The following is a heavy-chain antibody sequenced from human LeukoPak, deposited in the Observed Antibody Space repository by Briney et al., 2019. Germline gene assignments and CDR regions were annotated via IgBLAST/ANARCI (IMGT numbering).Heavy chain of an antibody. CDR1: GGSISSGSYY. J-gene: IGHJ5*02. CDR3: AREVTYYYGSGRDWFDP. V-gene: IGHV4-61*02. CDR2: IYTSGST. D-gene: IGHD3-10*01. Sequence: PSQTLSLTCTVSGGSISSGSYYWSWIRQPAGKGLEWIGRIYTSGSTNYNPSLKSRVTISVDTSKNQFSLKLSSVTAADTAVYYCAREVTYYYGSGRDWFDPWGQGTLVTVSS.